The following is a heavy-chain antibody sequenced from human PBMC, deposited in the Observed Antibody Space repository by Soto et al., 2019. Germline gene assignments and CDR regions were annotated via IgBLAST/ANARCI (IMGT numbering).Heavy chain of an antibody. Sequence: PSDTLSLTCTVSGGSIGSSSYYWCWIRQPPGKGLEWIGSIYYSGSTYYNPSLKSRVTISVDTSKNQFSLKLSSVTAADTAVYYCARGPAGGSDWNKKIYYFDYWGQGTLVTVSS. D-gene: IGHD1-1*01. CDR2: IYYSGST. CDR3: ARGPAGGSDWNKKIYYFDY. V-gene: IGHV4-39*07. CDR1: GGSIGSSSYY. J-gene: IGHJ4*02.